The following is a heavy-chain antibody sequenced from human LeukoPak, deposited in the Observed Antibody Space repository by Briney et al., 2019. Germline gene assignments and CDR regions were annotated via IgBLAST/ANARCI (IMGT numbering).Heavy chain of an antibody. Sequence: GASVTVSCKASGYTFTSYAMHWVRQAPGQRLEWMGWINAGNGNTKYSQKFQGRVTITRDTSASTAYMELSSLRSEDTAVYYCARDDVVVVAAYDYNGMDVWGQGTTVTVSS. CDR1: GYTFTSYA. J-gene: IGHJ6*02. D-gene: IGHD2-15*01. V-gene: IGHV1-3*01. CDR3: ARDDVVVVAAYDYNGMDV. CDR2: INAGNGNT.